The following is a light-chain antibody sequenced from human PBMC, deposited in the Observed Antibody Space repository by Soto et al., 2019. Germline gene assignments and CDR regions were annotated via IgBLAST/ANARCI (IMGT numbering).Light chain of an antibody. J-gene: IGLJ2*01. CDR3: SSYTSSRTVL. CDR2: DVS. CDR1: RSDVGGYNY. Sequence: QSALTQPASVSGSPGQSITISCTGTRSDVGGYNYVSWYQQHPGKAPKLMIYDVSNRPSGVSNRFSGSKSGNTASLTISVLQAENEADYYCSSYTSSRTVLFGGGTKLTVL. V-gene: IGLV2-14*01.